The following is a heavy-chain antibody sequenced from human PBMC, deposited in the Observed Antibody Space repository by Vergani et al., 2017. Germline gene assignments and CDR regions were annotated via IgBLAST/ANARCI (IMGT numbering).Heavy chain of an antibody. V-gene: IGHV1-2*02. Sequence: QVQLVQSGAEVKKPGASVKVSCKASGYTFTGYYMHWVRLAPGKGLEWMGWINPNSGGTNYAQKFQGRVTMTRDTSISTAYMELSRLRSDDTAVYYCARVIIGSGSYLDYWGQGTLVTVSS. CDR2: INPNSGGT. CDR1: GYTFTGYY. D-gene: IGHD3-10*01. J-gene: IGHJ4*02. CDR3: ARVIIGSGSYLDY.